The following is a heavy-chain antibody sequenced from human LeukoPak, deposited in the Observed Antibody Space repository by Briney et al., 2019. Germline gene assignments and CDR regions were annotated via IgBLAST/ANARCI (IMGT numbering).Heavy chain of an antibody. D-gene: IGHD1-26*01. J-gene: IGHJ4*02. CDR3: AKGNEWEPLDY. Sequence: PGGSLRLPCAASGFTFSSYGMHWVRRAPGKGLEWVAVMSYDGSNKYYADSVKGRFTISRDNSKNTLYLQMNSLRAEDTAVYYCAKGNEWEPLDYWGQGTLVTVSS. CDR2: MSYDGSNK. V-gene: IGHV3-30*18. CDR1: GFTFSSYG.